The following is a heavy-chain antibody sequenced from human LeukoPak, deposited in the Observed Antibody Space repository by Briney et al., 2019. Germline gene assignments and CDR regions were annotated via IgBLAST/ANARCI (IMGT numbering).Heavy chain of an antibody. CDR1: GFNFNYYG. V-gene: IGHV3-48*04. J-gene: IGHJ4*02. Sequence: GGSLRLSCAASGFNFNYYGMHWVRQTPGKGLEGISYISGDAETIFYRDSVRGRVTISRDNTKSSLYLQVNSLRVEDTAIYYCVRRFDFWGPGTLVIVSS. CDR3: VRRFDF. CDR2: ISGDAETI.